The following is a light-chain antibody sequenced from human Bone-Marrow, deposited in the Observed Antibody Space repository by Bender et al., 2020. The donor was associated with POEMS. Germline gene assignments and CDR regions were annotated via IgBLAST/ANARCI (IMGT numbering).Light chain of an antibody. J-gene: IGLJ2*01. CDR2: SDN. V-gene: IGLV1-44*01. Sequence: QSVLTQPPSASGTPGQSVIISCSGTDSNFGGNNVNWYQQLPGTAPKLLIYSDNQRPSGVPDRFSGSKSGNTASLTVSGLQAEDEADYYCSSYTGDKNLIFGGGTKLTVL. CDR1: DSNFGGNN. CDR3: SSYTGDKNLI.